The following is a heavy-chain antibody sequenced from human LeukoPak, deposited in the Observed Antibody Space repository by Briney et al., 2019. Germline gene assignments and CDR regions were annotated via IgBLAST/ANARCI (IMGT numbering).Heavy chain of an antibody. J-gene: IGHJ4*02. Sequence: ASVKVSCKASGYTFTSYYMHWVRQAPGQGLEWMGIINPSGGSTSYAQKFQGRVTMTRDMSTSTVYMDLSSLRSEDTAVYYCARDESHGGYDLWGQGTLVTVSS. CDR2: INPSGGST. V-gene: IGHV1-46*01. CDR3: ARDESHGGYDL. D-gene: IGHD5-12*01. CDR1: GYTFTSYY.